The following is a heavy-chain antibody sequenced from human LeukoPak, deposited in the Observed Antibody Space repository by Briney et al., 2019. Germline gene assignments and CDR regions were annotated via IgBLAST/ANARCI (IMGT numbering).Heavy chain of an antibody. D-gene: IGHD4-17*01. CDR2: ITGGGDGT. Sequence: PGGSLRLSCATSGFTFNLYAMTWVRLAPGKGLEWVSHITGGGDGTYYADSVRGRFTNSRDNSKNTLYLQMNSLRAEDTAVNYCARDAYAVADFWGHGTLVTVSS. J-gene: IGHJ4*01. V-gene: IGHV3-23*01. CDR1: GFTFNLYA. CDR3: ARDAYAVADF.